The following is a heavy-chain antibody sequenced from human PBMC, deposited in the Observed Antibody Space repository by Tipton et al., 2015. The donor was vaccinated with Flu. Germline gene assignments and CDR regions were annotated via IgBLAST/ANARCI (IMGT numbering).Heavy chain of an antibody. V-gene: IGHV4-39*01. CDR2: IYYSGST. Sequence: LSCTVSGGSISSSSYYWGWIRQPPGKGLEWIGGIYYSGSTYYNPSLKSRVTISVDTSKNQFSLKLSSVTAADTAVYYCATKEVSYCSGGSCYSYYFDYWGQGTLVTVSS. J-gene: IGHJ4*02. CDR1: GGSISSSSYY. D-gene: IGHD2-15*01. CDR3: ATKEVSYCSGGSCYSYYFDY.